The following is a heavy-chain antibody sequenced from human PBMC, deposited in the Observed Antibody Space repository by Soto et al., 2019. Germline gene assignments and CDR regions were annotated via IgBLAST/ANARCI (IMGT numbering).Heavy chain of an antibody. D-gene: IGHD3-3*01. J-gene: IGHJ6*02. V-gene: IGHV1-46*01. CDR1: GYTFASCY. CDR3: ASIGYDFWSGNYHYYGMDV. CDR2: INPSGGST. Sequence: ASVKVSCEASGYTFASCYIHWVRQAPGQGLEWMGIINPSGGSTSYAQKFQGRVTMTRDTSTSTVYMELSSLRSEDTAVYYCASIGYDFWSGNYHYYGMDVWGQGTTVTVSS.